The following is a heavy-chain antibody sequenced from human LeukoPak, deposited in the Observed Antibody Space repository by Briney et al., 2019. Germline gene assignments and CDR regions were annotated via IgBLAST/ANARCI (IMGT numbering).Heavy chain of an antibody. CDR2: INSDGSST. Sequence: GGSLRLSCAASGFTFSSYWMHWVRQAPGKGLVWVSRINSDGSSTSYADSVKGRFTISRDNSKNTLYLQVNSLRAEDTAVYYCAKDRRYYYDSSDAFDIWGQGTMVTVSS. J-gene: IGHJ3*02. CDR1: GFTFSSYW. D-gene: IGHD3-22*01. V-gene: IGHV3-74*01. CDR3: AKDRRYYYDSSDAFDI.